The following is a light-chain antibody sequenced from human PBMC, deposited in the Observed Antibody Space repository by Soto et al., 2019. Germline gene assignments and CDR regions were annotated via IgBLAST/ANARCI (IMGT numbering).Light chain of an antibody. J-gene: IGKJ4*01. V-gene: IGKV4-1*01. CDR2: WAS. CDR3: QQYYSTPLLT. Sequence: DIVMTQSPDSLSVSLGERATINCKSSQSVLYSSKNKNYLAWYQQKPGQPPKLLIYWASTRESGVPDRFSGSGSGTDFTLTISSLQAEDVAFYYCQQYYSTPLLTFGGGTKVEIK. CDR1: QSVLYSSKNKNY.